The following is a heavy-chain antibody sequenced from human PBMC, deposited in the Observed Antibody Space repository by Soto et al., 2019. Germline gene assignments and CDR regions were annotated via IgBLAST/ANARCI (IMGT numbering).Heavy chain of an antibody. V-gene: IGHV3-33*01. J-gene: IGHJ6*02. CDR1: GFSFSSYG. CDR2: IWYDGSNK. D-gene: IGHD2-21*01. Sequence: PGGSLRLSCAASGFSFSSYGMHWVRQAPGEGLEWLAVIWYDGSNKYYADSVKGRFTISRDNSKNTLYLQMNSLRAEDTAVYYCARGDFQNKNYYGMDVWGQGTTVTVSS. CDR3: ARGDFQNKNYYGMDV.